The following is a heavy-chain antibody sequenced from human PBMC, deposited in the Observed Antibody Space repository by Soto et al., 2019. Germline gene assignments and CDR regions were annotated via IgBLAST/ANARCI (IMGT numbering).Heavy chain of an antibody. CDR1: GGSISSGGYY. CDR2: IYYSGST. CDR3: ARENGYRPYYYYGMDV. J-gene: IGHJ6*02. V-gene: IGHV4-31*03. Sequence: SETLSLTCTVSGGSISSGGYYWSWIRQHPGKGLERIGYIYYSGSTYYNPSLKSRVTISVDTSKNQFSLKLSSVTAADTAVYYCARENGYRPYYYYGMDVWGQGTTVTVSS. D-gene: IGHD5-18*01.